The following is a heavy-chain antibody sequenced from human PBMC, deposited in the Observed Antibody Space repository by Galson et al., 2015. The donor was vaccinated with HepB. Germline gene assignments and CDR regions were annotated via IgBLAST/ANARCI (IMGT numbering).Heavy chain of an antibody. J-gene: IGHJ3*02. CDR2: INPNSGGT. D-gene: IGHD4-23*01. V-gene: IGHV1-2*02. Sequence: SVKVSCKASGYTFTGYYMHWVRQAPGQGLEWMGWINPNSGGTNYVQKFQGRVTMTRDTPISTAYMELSRLRSDDTAVYYCARATTVVTRGFAFDIWGQGTMVTVSS. CDR3: ARATTVVTRGFAFDI. CDR1: GYTFTGYY.